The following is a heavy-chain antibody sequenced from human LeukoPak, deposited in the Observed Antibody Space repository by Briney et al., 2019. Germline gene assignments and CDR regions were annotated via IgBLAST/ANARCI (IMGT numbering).Heavy chain of an antibody. CDR1: GFTLSDHY. Sequence: GGSLRLSCAASGFTLSDHYMDWVRQAPGKGLEWVSGISGSGGNTYYAEALTGRFTVSRDNSKNTLYLQMNSLRAEDTALYYCAKGGLRGGTYNDDFWGQGTLVTVSS. CDR2: ISGSGGNT. CDR3: AKGGLRGGTYNDDF. J-gene: IGHJ4*02. D-gene: IGHD3-16*01. V-gene: IGHV3-23*01.